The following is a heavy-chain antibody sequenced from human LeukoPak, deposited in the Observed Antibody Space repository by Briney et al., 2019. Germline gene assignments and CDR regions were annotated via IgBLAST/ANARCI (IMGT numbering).Heavy chain of an antibody. CDR2: IYYSGST. CDR3: ARENHDYGDFSFFDF. CDR1: GGSISSYY. Sequence: SETLSLTCTVSGGSISSYYWSWIRQPPGKGLEWIGYIYYSGSTNYNPSLKSRVTISVDTSKNQFSLKLSSVTAADTAVYYCARENHDYGDFSFFDFWGQGTLVTVSS. J-gene: IGHJ4*02. D-gene: IGHD4-17*01. V-gene: IGHV4-59*01.